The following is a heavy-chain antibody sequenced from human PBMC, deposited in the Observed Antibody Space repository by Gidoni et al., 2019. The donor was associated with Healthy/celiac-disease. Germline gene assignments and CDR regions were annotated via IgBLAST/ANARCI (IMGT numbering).Heavy chain of an antibody. V-gene: IGHV4-61*02. CDR2: IYTSGST. D-gene: IGHD3-10*01. CDR1: GGSISSGSYY. Sequence: QVQLQESGPGLVKPSQTLSLTCTVSGGSISSGSYYWRWIRQPAGKGREWIGRIYTSGSTNYNPSLKSRVTMSVDTSKNQFSLKLSSVTAADTAVYYCARDYYGSGSYYKDYWGQGTLVTVSS. J-gene: IGHJ4*02. CDR3: ARDYYGSGSYYKDY.